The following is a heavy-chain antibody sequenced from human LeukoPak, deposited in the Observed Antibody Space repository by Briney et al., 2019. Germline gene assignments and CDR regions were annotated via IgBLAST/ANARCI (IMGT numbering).Heavy chain of an antibody. Sequence: GGSLRLSCAASGFTFSSYTMNWVRQAPGKGLEWVSGISGNGVGTYYADSVKGRFTISRDNAKNSVYLQMNRLRAEDTAVYYCATTLNVATAGYFWGQGTLVIVSS. D-gene: IGHD5-12*01. CDR1: GFTFSSYT. J-gene: IGHJ4*02. V-gene: IGHV3-23*01. CDR2: ISGNGVGT. CDR3: ATTLNVATAGYF.